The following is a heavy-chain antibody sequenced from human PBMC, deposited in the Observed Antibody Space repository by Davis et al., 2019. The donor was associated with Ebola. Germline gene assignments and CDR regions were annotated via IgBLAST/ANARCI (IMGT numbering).Heavy chain of an antibody. CDR3: AREELLWFGELLGPGWFDP. D-gene: IGHD3-10*01. Sequence: GGSLRLSCAASGFTFDDYAMHWVRQAPGKGLEWVSGINWNSGSIDYADSVKGRFTISRDNAKNSLYLQMNSLRAEDTAVYYCAREELLWFGELLGPGWFDPWGQGTLVTVSS. J-gene: IGHJ5*02. CDR1: GFTFDDYA. CDR2: INWNSGSI. V-gene: IGHV3-9*01.